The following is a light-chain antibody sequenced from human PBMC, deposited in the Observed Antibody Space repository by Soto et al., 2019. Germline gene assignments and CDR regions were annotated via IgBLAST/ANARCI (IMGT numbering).Light chain of an antibody. CDR1: SSDVGGYNY. CDR2: DVS. CDR3: RSYTSNNIVV. J-gene: IGLJ2*01. Sequence: QSALTQPASVSGSPGQSITISCTGTSSDVGGYNYVSWYQQYPGKAPKLMIYDVSNRPSGVSNRFSGSKSGNTASLTISGLQAEDEADYYCRSYTSNNIVVFGGGTKLTVL. V-gene: IGLV2-14*01.